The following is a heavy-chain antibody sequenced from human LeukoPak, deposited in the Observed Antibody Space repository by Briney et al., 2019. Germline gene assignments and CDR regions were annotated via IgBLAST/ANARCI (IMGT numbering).Heavy chain of an antibody. V-gene: IGHV3-23*01. D-gene: IGHD5-18*01. CDR1: GFTFSSYA. CDR2: ISGSGGST. Sequence: GGSLRLSCAASGFTFSSYAMSWVRQAPGKGLEWVSAISGSGGSTYYADSVKGRFTISRDNSKNTLYLQMNSLRAEDTAVHYCARDERYSYGGAFDIWGQGTMVTVSS. CDR3: ARDERYSYGGAFDI. J-gene: IGHJ3*02.